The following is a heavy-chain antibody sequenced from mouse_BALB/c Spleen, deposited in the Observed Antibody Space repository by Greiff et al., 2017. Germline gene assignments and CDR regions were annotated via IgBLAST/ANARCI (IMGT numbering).Heavy chain of an antibody. V-gene: IGHV5-17*02. Sequence: EVMLVESGGGLVQPGGSRKLSCAASGFTFSSFGMHWVRQAPEKGLEWVAYISSGSSTIYYADTVKGRFTISRDNPKNTLFLQMTSLRSEDTAMYYCARGYWYFDVWGAGTTVTVSS. CDR2: ISSGSSTI. CDR3: ARGYWYFDV. CDR1: GFTFSSFG. J-gene: IGHJ1*01.